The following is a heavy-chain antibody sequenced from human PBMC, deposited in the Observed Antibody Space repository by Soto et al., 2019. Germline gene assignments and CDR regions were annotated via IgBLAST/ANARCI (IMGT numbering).Heavy chain of an antibody. V-gene: IGHV4-31*03. D-gene: IGHD6-19*01. CDR2: IYYSGST. Sequence: SETLSLTCTVSGGSISSGGYYWSWIRQHPGKGLEWIGYIYYSGSTYYNPSLKSRVTISVDTSKNQFSLKLSSVTAADTAVYYCARASYSSGWYENTFDYWGQGTLVTVSS. CDR1: GGSISSGGYY. CDR3: ARASYSSGWYENTFDY. J-gene: IGHJ4*02.